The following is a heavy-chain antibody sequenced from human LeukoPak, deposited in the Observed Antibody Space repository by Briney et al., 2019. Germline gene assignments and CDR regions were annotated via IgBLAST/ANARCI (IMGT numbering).Heavy chain of an antibody. V-gene: IGHV1-18*01. CDR1: GYTITNYG. CDR3: ARATSVGATWDFDY. J-gene: IGHJ4*02. D-gene: IGHD1-26*01. CDR2: ISAYNGNT. Sequence: ASVKVSCKSSGYTITNYGLSGVRPDPGQGRVWVGWISAYNGNTNYGQKVQRRVTVTTDTSTNTAYMELRSLRSDDTAVYYCARATSVGATWDFDYWGQGTLVTVSS.